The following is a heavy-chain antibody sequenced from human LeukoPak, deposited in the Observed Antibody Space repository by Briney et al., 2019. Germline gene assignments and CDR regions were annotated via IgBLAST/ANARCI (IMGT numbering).Heavy chain of an antibody. J-gene: IGHJ4*02. CDR1: GYTFTSYG. CDR2: ISAYNGNT. CDR3: ARDTGYSGYGWVVY. Sequence: ASVKVSCNASGYTFTSYGISWVRQAPGQGLEWMGWISAYNGNTNYAQKLQGRVTMTTDTSTSTAYMELRSLRSDDTAVYYCARDTGYSGYGWVVYWGQGTLVTVSS. D-gene: IGHD5-12*01. V-gene: IGHV1-18*01.